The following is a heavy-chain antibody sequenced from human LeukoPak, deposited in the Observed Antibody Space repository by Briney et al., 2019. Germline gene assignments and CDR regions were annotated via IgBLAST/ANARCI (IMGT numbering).Heavy chain of an antibody. D-gene: IGHD5-12*01. J-gene: IGHJ4*02. V-gene: IGHV3-23*01. CDR2: ISGSGGST. CDR1: GFTFSSYA. Sequence: GGSLTLSCAASGFTFSSYAMSWVRQAPGKGREWVSAISGSGGSTYYADSVKGRFTISRDNSKNTLYLQMNSLRAEDTAVYYCAKVGHIVATICYFDYWGQGTLVTVSS. CDR3: AKVGHIVATICYFDY.